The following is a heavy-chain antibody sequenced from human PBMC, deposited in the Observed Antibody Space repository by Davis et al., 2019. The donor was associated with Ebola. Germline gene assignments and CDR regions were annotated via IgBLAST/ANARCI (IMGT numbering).Heavy chain of an antibody. D-gene: IGHD3-22*01. CDR3: AKGSSGYYLDVFDI. CDR1: GFTFDDYA. CDR2: INWNSGSI. J-gene: IGHJ3*02. Sequence: SLKISCAVSGFTFDDYAMHWVRQAPGKGLEWVSGINWNSGSIGYADSVKGRFTISRDNAKNSLYLQMNSLRVEDMALYYCAKGSSGYYLDVFDIWGQGTMVTVSS. V-gene: IGHV3-9*03.